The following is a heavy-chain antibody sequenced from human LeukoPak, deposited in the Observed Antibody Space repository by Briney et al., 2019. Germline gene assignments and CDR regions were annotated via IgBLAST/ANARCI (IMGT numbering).Heavy chain of an antibody. CDR3: ARAPYSSSWYYFDS. V-gene: IGHV4-34*01. CDR2: INHSGST. J-gene: IGHJ4*02. Sequence: PSETLSLTCAVYGGSFSGYYWSWIRQPPGKGLEWIGEINHSGSTNYNPSLKSRVTISVDTSKNQFSLKLSSVTAADTAVYYCARAPYSSSWYYFDSWGQGTLVTVSS. CDR1: GGSFSGYY. D-gene: IGHD6-13*01.